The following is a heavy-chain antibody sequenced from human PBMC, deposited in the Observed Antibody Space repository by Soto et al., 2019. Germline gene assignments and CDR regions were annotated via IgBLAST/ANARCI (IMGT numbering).Heavy chain of an antibody. J-gene: IGHJ3*02. D-gene: IGHD1-1*01. CDR1: GFTFSSYA. Sequence: EVQLLESGGGLVQPGGSLRLSCAASGFTFSSYAMSWVRQAPGKGLEWVSAISNIGGSTYYADSVKGRFTISRYNSKNSLYPQMSSLRAEDTAVYYCAKPRYNWNFDAFDIWGQGTMVTVSS. V-gene: IGHV3-23*01. CDR3: AKPRYNWNFDAFDI. CDR2: ISNIGGST.